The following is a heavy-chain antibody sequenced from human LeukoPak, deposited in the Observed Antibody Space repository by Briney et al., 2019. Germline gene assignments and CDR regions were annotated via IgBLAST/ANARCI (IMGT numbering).Heavy chain of an antibody. CDR1: GDPISSGDFY. D-gene: IGHD3-3*01. CDR3: ARGVTIFGVVIIPGRGWFDP. V-gene: IGHV4-30-4*08. CDR2: IYHSGST. Sequence: SETLSLTCTVSGDPISSGDFYWSWIRQPPGKGLEWIGYIYHSGSTYYNPSLKSRVTISVDRSKNQFSLKLSSVTAADTAVYYCARGVTIFGVVIIPGRGWFDPWGQGTLVTVSS. J-gene: IGHJ5*02.